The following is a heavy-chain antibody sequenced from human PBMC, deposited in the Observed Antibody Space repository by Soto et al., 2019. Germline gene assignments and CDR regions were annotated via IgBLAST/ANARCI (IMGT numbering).Heavy chain of an antibody. CDR1: GFTFQNYH. Sequence: QVQLVQSGAEVKEPGASVKVSCKASGFTFQNYHMHWVRQAPGQGLEWMGIIHPSGDTTTYAQNCQGRLAMTRDTSTSTAYMELSRLTSEDTAVYYCAKDLWGSWTVDYWGQGTLITVSS. CDR2: IHPSGDTT. V-gene: IGHV1-46*02. J-gene: IGHJ4*02. D-gene: IGHD3-16*01. CDR3: AKDLWGSWTVDY.